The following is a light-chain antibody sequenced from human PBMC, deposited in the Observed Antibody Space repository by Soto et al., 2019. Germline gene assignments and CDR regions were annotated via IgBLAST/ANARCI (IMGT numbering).Light chain of an antibody. CDR3: QHYGSSPPLT. Sequence: EIVLTQSPGTLSLSPGERATPSCRASQSVSASYLARYQQKPGQAPRLLIYGASSKATGIPERFSGSGSGTDFSLSISRLEPEDFAVYYCQHYGSSPPLTFGGGTKVEIK. J-gene: IGKJ4*01. CDR1: QSVSASY. V-gene: IGKV3-20*01. CDR2: GAS.